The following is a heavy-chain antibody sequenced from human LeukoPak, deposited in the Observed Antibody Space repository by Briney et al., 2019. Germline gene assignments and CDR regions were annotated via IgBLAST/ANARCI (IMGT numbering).Heavy chain of an antibody. D-gene: IGHD5-12*01. CDR2: INPNSGGT. J-gene: IGHJ6*02. CDR1: GYIFTDYY. CDR3: ARDGGYVSINYYYYYGMDV. V-gene: IGHV1/OR15-1*02. Sequence: GASVKVSCKASGYIFTDYYMHWVRQAPGQELGWMGRINPNSGGTNYAQKFQGRVTMTRDTSISTAYTELSSLRSEDTAVYYCARDGGYVSINYYYYYGMDVWGQGTTVTVSS.